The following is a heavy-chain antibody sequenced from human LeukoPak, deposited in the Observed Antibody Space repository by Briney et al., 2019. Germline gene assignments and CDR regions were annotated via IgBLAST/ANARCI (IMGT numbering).Heavy chain of an antibody. V-gene: IGHV3-23*01. CDR1: GFTFRTYA. J-gene: IGHJ4*02. CDR2: ISATGGTT. CDR3: AKDYPDFDY. Sequence: PGGSLRLSCAASGFTFRTYAMTWVRQTPGRGLERVSGISATGGTTYYADSAKGRFTISRDNSKNTLYLQMNSLRAEDTAVYYCAKDYPDFDYWGQGTLVTVSS.